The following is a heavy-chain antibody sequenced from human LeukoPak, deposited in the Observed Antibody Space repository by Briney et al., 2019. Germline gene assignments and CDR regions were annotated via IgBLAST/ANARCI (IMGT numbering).Heavy chain of an antibody. V-gene: IGHV3-23*01. CDR1: GFTFSSYA. Sequence: GGSLRLSCAASGFTFSSYAMSWVRQAPGKGLVWVSAISGSGGSTYYADSVKGRFTISRDNSKNTLYLQMNSLRAEDTAVYYCAKISTMVRGVTELYYFDYWGQGTLVTVSS. D-gene: IGHD3-10*01. CDR2: ISGSGGST. J-gene: IGHJ4*02. CDR3: AKISTMVRGVTELYYFDY.